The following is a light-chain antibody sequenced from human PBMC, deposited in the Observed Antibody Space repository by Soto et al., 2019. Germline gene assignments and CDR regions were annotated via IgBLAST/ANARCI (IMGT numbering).Light chain of an antibody. CDR3: QQLNSYPLT. Sequence: IQLTQSPSSLSASVGDRVTITCRASQGISSYLAWYQQKPGKAPKLLIYAASTLQSGVPSRFSGSGSGTDFTLTISSLQPEDFATYYCQQLNSYPLTCGGGTKVELK. J-gene: IGKJ4*01. CDR2: AAS. V-gene: IGKV1-9*01. CDR1: QGISSY.